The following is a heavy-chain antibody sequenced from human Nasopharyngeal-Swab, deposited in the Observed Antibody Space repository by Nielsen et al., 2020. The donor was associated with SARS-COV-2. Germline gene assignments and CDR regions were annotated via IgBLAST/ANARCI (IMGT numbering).Heavy chain of an antibody. D-gene: IGHD2-21*02. CDR3: ARESVVTGMDDATDI. Sequence: GGSLRLSCAASGFPFRNYYMTWVRQPQGNGLEWVANIKQGGSEQFYMDSVEGRVTISRDEAKNSVYLQMNSLRAEDTAVYYCARESVVTGMDDATDILGQGTMVTVSS. CDR2: IKQGGSEQ. J-gene: IGHJ3*02. V-gene: IGHV3-7*04. CDR1: GFPFRNYY.